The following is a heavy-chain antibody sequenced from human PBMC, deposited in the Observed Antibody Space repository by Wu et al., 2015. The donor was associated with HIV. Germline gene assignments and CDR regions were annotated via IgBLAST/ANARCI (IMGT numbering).Heavy chain of an antibody. CDR1: DYTFTTYG. CDR3: ARVGLPLAAAGTGAFDI. J-gene: IGHJ3*02. CDR2: IRVDNGNT. D-gene: IGHD6-13*01. V-gene: IGHV1-18*01. Sequence: QVQLVQSGSEVKKPGASVKVSCKASDYTFTTYGISWVRQAPGQGLEWMGWIRVDNGNTKYAQRLQGRVTMTTDTSTSTAYMELRSLRSDDTAVYYCARVGLPLAAAGTGAFDIWGQGTMVTVSS.